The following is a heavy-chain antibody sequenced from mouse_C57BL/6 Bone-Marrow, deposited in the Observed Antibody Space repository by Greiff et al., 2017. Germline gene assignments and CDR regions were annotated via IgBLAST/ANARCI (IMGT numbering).Heavy chain of an antibody. CDR2: FYPGSGSI. Sequence: VQLQQSGAELVKPGASVKLSCKASGYIFTEYTIPWVKQRSGQGLEWIGWFYPGSGSIKYNERFKDKATLTADKSSNTVYMELSRLTSEDSAVYFGARHERYYDYEGYFDYGGQGTTLSVSA. D-gene: IGHD2-4*01. V-gene: IGHV1-62-2*01. J-gene: IGHJ2*01. CDR1: GYIFTEYT. CDR3: ARHERYYDYEGYFDY.